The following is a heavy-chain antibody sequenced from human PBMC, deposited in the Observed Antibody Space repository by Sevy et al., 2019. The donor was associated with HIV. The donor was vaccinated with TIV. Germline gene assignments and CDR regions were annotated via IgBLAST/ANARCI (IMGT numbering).Heavy chain of an antibody. Sequence: GGSLRLSCAASGFTFSSYAMSWVRQAPGKGLEWVSAISGSGGSTYYADSVKGRFTISRDNSKNTLYLQMNSLRAEDTAVYYCAIKGFSYYDSSGYPDAFDIWGQGTMVTVSS. CDR2: ISGSGGST. V-gene: IGHV3-23*01. J-gene: IGHJ3*02. D-gene: IGHD3-22*01. CDR3: AIKGFSYYDSSGYPDAFDI. CDR1: GFTFSSYA.